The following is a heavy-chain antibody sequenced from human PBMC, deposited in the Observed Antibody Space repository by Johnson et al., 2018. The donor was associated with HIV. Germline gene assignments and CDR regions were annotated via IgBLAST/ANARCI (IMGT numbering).Heavy chain of an antibody. D-gene: IGHD6-13*01. CDR2: ISYDGGNK. CDR1: GFTFSSYA. J-gene: IGHJ3*02. V-gene: IGHV3-30*18. Sequence: QVQLVESGGGVVQPGRSLRLSCAASGFTFSSYAMHWVRQAPGKGLEWVAVISYDGGNKYYADSVKGRFTISRDNSKNTLFLQMNSLRAEDTAVYYCAKHSSSWYDDAFDIWGQGTMVTVSS. CDR3: AKHSSSWYDDAFDI.